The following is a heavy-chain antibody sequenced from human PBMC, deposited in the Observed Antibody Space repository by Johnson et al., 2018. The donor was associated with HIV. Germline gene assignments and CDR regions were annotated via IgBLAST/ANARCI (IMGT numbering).Heavy chain of an antibody. Sequence: VQLVESGGGLVQPGRSLRLSCAASGFTFDDYAMHWVRQVPGKGLEWVSAISGSGGSTYYADSVKGRFTISRDNSNNTLYLQMNSRIAEDTAVYYCAKEISRSVVGASDALDIWGQGTMVTVSA. D-gene: IGHD1-26*01. J-gene: IGHJ3*02. V-gene: IGHV3-23*04. CDR3: AKEISRSVVGASDALDI. CDR2: ISGSGGST. CDR1: GFTFDDYA.